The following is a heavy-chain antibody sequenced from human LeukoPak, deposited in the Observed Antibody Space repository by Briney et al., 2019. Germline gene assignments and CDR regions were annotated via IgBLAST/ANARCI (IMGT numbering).Heavy chain of an antibody. Sequence: SQTLSLTCTVSDGSISSGGYYWSWMRQPPGKGLEWIGYIYYSGSTYYNPSLKSRVTISGDRSKNQFSLKLSSVTTADTAVYYCATSIADSWFDYWGQGALVTVSS. CDR2: IYYSGST. V-gene: IGHV4-31*03. J-gene: IGHJ4*02. CDR3: ATSIADSWFDY. CDR1: DGSISSGGYY. D-gene: IGHD6-6*01.